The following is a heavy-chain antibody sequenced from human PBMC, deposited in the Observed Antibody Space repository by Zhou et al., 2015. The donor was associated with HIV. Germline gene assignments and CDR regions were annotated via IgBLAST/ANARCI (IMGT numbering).Heavy chain of an antibody. Sequence: VQLVESGGGLFQPGGSLRLSCAASGFTVSSNYMTWVRQAPGKGLEWVSVISHTGHITHYSDSVKGRFTISRDNSRNTVYLQMNSLRAEDTAVYFCAKSRHPKEWGFFYFFDFWGQGALVTVSS. J-gene: IGHJ4*02. D-gene: IGHD1-26*01. CDR2: SHTGHIT. V-gene: IGHV3-53*01. CDR3: AKSRHPKEWGFFYFFDF. CDR1: GFTVSSNY.